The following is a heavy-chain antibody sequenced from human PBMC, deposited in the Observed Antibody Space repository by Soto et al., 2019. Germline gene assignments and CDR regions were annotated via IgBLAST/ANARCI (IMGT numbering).Heavy chain of an antibody. CDR1: GYSFTSYW. CDR2: IYPGDSDT. Sequence: GESLKISCKGSGYSFTSYWIGWVRQMPGKGLEWMGIIYPGDSDTRYSPSFQGQVTISADKSISTAYLQWSSLKASDTAMYYCARHSSNWTNGVCYYYYGMNVWGQGTTVTVAS. CDR3: ARHSSNWTNGVCYYYYGMNV. J-gene: IGHJ6*02. D-gene: IGHD2-8*01. V-gene: IGHV5-51*01.